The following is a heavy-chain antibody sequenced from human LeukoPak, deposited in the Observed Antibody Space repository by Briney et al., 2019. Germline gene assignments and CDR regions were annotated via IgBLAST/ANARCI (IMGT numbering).Heavy chain of an antibody. CDR2: IYYSGST. V-gene: IGHV4-59*08. CDR1: GGSISSYY. D-gene: IGHD3-22*01. Sequence: SETLSLTCTVSGGSISSYYWSWIRQPPGKGLEWIGYIYYSGSTNYNPSLKSRVTISVDTSKNQFSLKLSSVTAADTAVYYCARQQDYYDSSGPGYYFDYWGQGTLVTVSS. CDR3: ARQQDYYDSSGPGYYFDY. J-gene: IGHJ4*02.